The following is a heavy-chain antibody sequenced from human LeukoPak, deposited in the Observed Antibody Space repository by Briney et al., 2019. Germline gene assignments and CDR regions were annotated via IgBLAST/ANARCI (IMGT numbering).Heavy chain of an antibody. J-gene: IGHJ3*02. V-gene: IGHV1-46*01. CDR2: INTNGGRT. CDR3: ARTAGRREVDAFDI. Sequence: ASVKVSCKASGYTFTSYYMHWVRQAPGQGLEWMGIINTNGGRTTYAQKFRGRVTMTRDMSTSTVYMELTSLRSEDTAVYYCARTAGRREVDAFDIWGQGTMVTVSS. CDR1: GYTFTSYY. D-gene: IGHD1-14*01.